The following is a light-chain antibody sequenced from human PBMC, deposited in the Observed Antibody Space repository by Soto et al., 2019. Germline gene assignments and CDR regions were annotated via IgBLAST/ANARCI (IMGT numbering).Light chain of an antibody. CDR3: QQYNTYWT. V-gene: IGKV1-5*01. CDR2: DAS. Sequence: DIQMTQFPSALSASVGDRVTITCRASQNVNNWLAWYQHKPGKAPQLLIYDASVLETGVPSRFSGSGSGTEFTPAISGLQSDDFATYYCQQYNTYWTFGPGTKVDIK. CDR1: QNVNNW. J-gene: IGKJ1*01.